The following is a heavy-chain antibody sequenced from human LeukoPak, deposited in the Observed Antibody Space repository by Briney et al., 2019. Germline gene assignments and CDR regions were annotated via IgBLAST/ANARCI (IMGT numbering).Heavy chain of an antibody. CDR3: TTDLREGFDY. V-gene: IGHV3-15*01. CDR2: IKSKTDGCTT. J-gene: IGHJ4*02. CDR1: GFTFSNAW. Sequence: GGSLRLSCAASGFTFSNAWMSWVRQAPGKGLEWVGRIKSKTDGCTTDYAAPVKGRFTISRDDSKNTLYLQMNSLKTEDTAVYYCTTDLREGFDYWGQGTLVTVSS.